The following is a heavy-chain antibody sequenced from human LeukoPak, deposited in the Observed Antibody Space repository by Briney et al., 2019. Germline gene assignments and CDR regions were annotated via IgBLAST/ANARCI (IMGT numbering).Heavy chain of an antibody. CDR2: IYYSGST. V-gene: IGHV4-59*01. CDR1: GGSISSYY. D-gene: IGHD3-3*01. CDR3: ARNYDFWSGSLDY. J-gene: IGHJ4*02. Sequence: SETLSLTCTVSGGSISSYYWSWIRQPPGKGLEWIGYIYYSGSTNYNPSLKSRVTISVDTSKNQFSQKLSSVTAADTAVYYCARNYDFWSGSLDYWGQGTLVTVSS.